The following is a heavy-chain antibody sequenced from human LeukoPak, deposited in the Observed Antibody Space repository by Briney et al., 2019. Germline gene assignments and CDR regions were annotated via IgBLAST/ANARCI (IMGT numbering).Heavy chain of an antibody. J-gene: IGHJ4*02. CDR2: IKSKTDGGTT. D-gene: IGHD3-16*02. Sequence: RAGGSLRLSCAASGFTFSNAWMSWVRQAPGKGLEWVGRIKSKTDGGTTDYAAPVKGRFTISRDDSKNTLYLQMNSLKTEDTAVCYCTTTGDDYVWGSYRAPSGYWGQGTLVTVSS. CDR1: GFTFSNAW. CDR3: TTTGDDYVWGSYRAPSGY. V-gene: IGHV3-15*01.